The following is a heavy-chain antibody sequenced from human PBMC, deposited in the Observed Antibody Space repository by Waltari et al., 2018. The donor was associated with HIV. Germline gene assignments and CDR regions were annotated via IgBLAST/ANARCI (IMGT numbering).Heavy chain of an antibody. Sequence: EVQLVESGGGLVQPGGSLRLSCAASGFTVSSNYMSWVRQAPGKGLGWVSVICSGGSTYYADSVKGRFTISRDNSKNTLYLQMNSLRAEDTAVYYCASIAYCGGDCYPRGMDVWGQGTTVTVSS. CDR3: ASIAYCGGDCYPRGMDV. CDR1: GFTVSSNY. V-gene: IGHV3-66*01. CDR2: ICSGGST. J-gene: IGHJ6*02. D-gene: IGHD2-21*02.